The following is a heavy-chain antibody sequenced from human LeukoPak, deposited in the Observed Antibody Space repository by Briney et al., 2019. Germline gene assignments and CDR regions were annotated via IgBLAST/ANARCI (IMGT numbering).Heavy chain of an antibody. CDR1: GFTFSSYG. D-gene: IGHD2-15*01. V-gene: IGHV3-30*18. J-gene: IGHJ3*02. Sequence: GSLRLSCAASGFTFSSYGMHWVRQAPGKGLERVGVISYDGSNKYYADSVKGRFTISRDNSKNTLYLQMNSLRAEDTAVYYCAKLTPNPDDCSGGSCYGVGAFDIWGQGTMVTVSS. CDR3: AKLTPNPDDCSGGSCYGVGAFDI. CDR2: ISYDGSNK.